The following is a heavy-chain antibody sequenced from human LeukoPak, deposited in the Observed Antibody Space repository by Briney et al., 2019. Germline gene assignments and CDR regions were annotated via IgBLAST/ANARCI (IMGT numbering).Heavy chain of an antibody. CDR1: GFTFSTYG. CDR2: ISYDGSNE. CDR3: TKRPQESAFDI. Sequence: PGGSLRLSCAASGFTFSTYGMHWVRQAPGKGLEWVAVISYDGSNEYYADSVKGRFTVSRDNSKNTLHLQMNSLRPEDTAVYYCTKRPQESAFDIWGQGIMVTVSS. J-gene: IGHJ3*02. V-gene: IGHV3-30*18.